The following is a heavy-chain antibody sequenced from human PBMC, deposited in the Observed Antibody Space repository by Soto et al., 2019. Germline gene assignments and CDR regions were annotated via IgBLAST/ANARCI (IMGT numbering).Heavy chain of an antibody. D-gene: IGHD2-21*02. Sequence: GASVKVSCKASGYTFTGYYMHWVRQAPGQGLEWVGWINPNSGGTNYAQKFQGRVTMTRDTSISTAYMELSRLRSDDTAVYYCARSCGGDCPYFDYWGQGTLVTVSS. CDR2: INPNSGGT. CDR3: ARSCGGDCPYFDY. V-gene: IGHV1-2*02. CDR1: GYTFTGYY. J-gene: IGHJ4*02.